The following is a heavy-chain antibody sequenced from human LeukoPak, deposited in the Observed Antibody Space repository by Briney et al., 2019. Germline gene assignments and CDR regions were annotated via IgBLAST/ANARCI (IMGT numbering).Heavy chain of an antibody. J-gene: IGHJ5*02. CDR3: ARPNGSGVYNWFDP. Sequence: PGGSLRLSCAASGFTFSSYSMNWVCQAPGKGLEWVAVISYDGSNKYYADSVKGRFTISRDNSKNTLYLQMNSLRAEDTAVYYCARPNGSGVYNWFDPWGQGTLVTVSS. V-gene: IGHV3-30*03. D-gene: IGHD3-10*01. CDR2: ISYDGSNK. CDR1: GFTFSSYS.